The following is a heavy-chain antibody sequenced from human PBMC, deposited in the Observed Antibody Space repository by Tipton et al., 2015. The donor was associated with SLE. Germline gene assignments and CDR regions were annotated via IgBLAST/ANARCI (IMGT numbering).Heavy chain of an antibody. V-gene: IGHV4-61*09. CDR2: IYTSGST. CDR1: GGSISSGSYY. Sequence: TLSLTCTVSGGSISSGSYYWSWIRQPAGKGLEWIGYIYTSGSTNYNPSLKSRVTISVDTSKNQFSLKLSSVTAADTAVYYCARGGYGRTTKKWIWFDPWGQGTLVTVSS. D-gene: IGHD5-12*01. J-gene: IGHJ5*02. CDR3: ARGGYGRTTKKWIWFDP.